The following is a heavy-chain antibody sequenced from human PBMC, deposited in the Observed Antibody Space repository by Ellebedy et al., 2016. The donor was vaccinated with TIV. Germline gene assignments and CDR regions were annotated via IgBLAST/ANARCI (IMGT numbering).Heavy chain of an antibody. D-gene: IGHD2-15*01. CDR3: ARGYCSGGSCYDWFDP. J-gene: IGHJ5*02. Sequence: ASVKVSCKASGYTFTSYGISWVRQAPGQGLEWMGWISAYNGNTNYAQKLQGRVTMTRDTSTSTVYMELSSLRSEDTAVYYCARGYCSGGSCYDWFDPWGQGTLVTVSS. CDR1: GYTFTSYG. CDR2: ISAYNGNT. V-gene: IGHV1-18*01.